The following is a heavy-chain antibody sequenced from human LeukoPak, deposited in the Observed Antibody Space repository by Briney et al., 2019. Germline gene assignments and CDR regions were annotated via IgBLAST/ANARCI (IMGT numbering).Heavy chain of an antibody. CDR2: SGGST. V-gene: IGHV3-66*01. J-gene: IGHJ6*02. CDR1: GFTVSSYH. Sequence: GGSLRLSCAASGFTVSSYHMTWVRQAPGKGLEWVSVSGGSTYYADSVKGRVAISRDNSKNTVFLQMNSVRAEDTAVYYCARSYSNHLFGMDVWGQGTTVTVSS. D-gene: IGHD4-11*01. CDR3: ARSYSNHLFGMDV.